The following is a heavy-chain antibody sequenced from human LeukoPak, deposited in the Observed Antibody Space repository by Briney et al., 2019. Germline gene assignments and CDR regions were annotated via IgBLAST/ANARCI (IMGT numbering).Heavy chain of an antibody. CDR1: GYTFTSYG. Sequence: ASVKVSCKASGYTFTSYGISWVRQAPGQGLEWMGWISAYNGNTNYAQKLQGRVTMTTDTSTSTAYMELRSLRSDDTAVYYCARETEVVPAAMVLYYYGMDVWGQGTTVTVSS. D-gene: IGHD2-2*01. J-gene: IGHJ6*02. CDR2: ISAYNGNT. V-gene: IGHV1-18*01. CDR3: ARETEVVPAAMVLYYYGMDV.